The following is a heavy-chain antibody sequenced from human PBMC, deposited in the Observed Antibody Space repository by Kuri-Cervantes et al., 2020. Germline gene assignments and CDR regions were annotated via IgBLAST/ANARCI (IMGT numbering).Heavy chain of an antibody. CDR2: INHSGST. Sequence: SETLSLTCIVSGGSISSSFWSWIRQPPGKGLEWIGEINHSGSTNYNPSLKSRVTISVDTSKNQFSLKLSSVTAADTAVYYCARVGRYCSGGSCYSRWFDPWGQGTLVTVSS. D-gene: IGHD2-15*01. V-gene: IGHV4-34*01. CDR3: ARVGRYCSGGSCYSRWFDP. CDR1: GGSISSSF. J-gene: IGHJ5*02.